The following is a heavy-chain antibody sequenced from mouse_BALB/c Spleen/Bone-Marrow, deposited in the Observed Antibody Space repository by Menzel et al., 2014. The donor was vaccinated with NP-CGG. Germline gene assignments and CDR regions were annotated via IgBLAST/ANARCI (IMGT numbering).Heavy chain of an antibody. CDR1: GDTITSGY. CDR3: ATYDGYCFDY. V-gene: IGHV3-8*02. J-gene: IGHJ2*01. Sequence: EVQLQQSGPSLVKPSQTLSLSCSVTGDTITSGYWNWIRQFPGNKLEYMGYISYSGNTYYNPSLKSRISITRDTSTNQYYLQLNSVTPEDTATYYCATYDGYCFDYWGQGTTLTVSS. D-gene: IGHD2-3*01. CDR2: ISYSGNT.